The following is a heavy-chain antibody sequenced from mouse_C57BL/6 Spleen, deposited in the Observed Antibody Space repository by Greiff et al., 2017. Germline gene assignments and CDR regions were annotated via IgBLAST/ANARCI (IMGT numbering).Heavy chain of an antibody. CDR2: ISDGGSYT. CDR3: ARELGGPRYFDY. V-gene: IGHV5-4*01. J-gene: IGHJ2*01. Sequence: DVMLVESGGGLVKPVGSLKLSCAASGFTFSSYAMSWVRQTPEKRLEWVATISDGGSYTYYPDNVKGRFTISRDNAKNHLYPAMSHLKSEDTAVYYCARELGGPRYFDYWGQGTTLTVSS. CDR1: GFTFSSYA. D-gene: IGHD4-1*01.